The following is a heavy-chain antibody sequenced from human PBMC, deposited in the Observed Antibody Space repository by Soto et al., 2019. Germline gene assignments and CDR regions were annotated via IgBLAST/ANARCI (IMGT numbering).Heavy chain of an antibody. J-gene: IGHJ6*02. CDR2: ISGSGGST. Sequence: SGGSLRLXCAASGFTFSSYAMSWVRQAPGKGLEWVSAISGSGGSTYYADSVKGRFTISRDNSKNTLYLQMNSLRAEDTAVYYCAKEAPYGSGSYVEYYYYGMDVWGQGTTVTVSS. CDR1: GFTFSSYA. D-gene: IGHD3-10*01. CDR3: AKEAPYGSGSYVEYYYYGMDV. V-gene: IGHV3-23*01.